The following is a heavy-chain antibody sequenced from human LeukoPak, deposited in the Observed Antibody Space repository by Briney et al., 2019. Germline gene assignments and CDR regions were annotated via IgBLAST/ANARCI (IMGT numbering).Heavy chain of an antibody. CDR1: GFTFSSYW. CDR2: IKQDGSEK. Sequence: GGSLRLSCAASGFTFSSYWMSWVRQAPGKGLEWVANIKQDGSEKYYVDSVKGRFTISRDNAKNSLYLQMNSLRAEDTAVYHCARGFDWLEYYFDYWGQGTLVTVSS. J-gene: IGHJ4*02. V-gene: IGHV3-7*03. CDR3: ARGFDWLEYYFDY. D-gene: IGHD3-9*01.